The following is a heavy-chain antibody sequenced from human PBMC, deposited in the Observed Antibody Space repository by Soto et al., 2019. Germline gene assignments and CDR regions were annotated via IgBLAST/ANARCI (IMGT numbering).Heavy chain of an antibody. CDR1: GFTFDDYA. Sequence: EVPLVESGGGLVQPGRSLRLSCAASGFTFDDYAMHWVRQAPGKGLEWVSGISWNSGSIGYADSVKGRFTISRDNAKNSLYLQMNSLRAEDTAWYYGARRGTVLGWFDPWGQGTLVTVSS. V-gene: IGHV3-9*01. J-gene: IGHJ5*02. D-gene: IGHD1-20*01. CDR3: ARRGTVLGWFDP. CDR2: ISWNSGSI.